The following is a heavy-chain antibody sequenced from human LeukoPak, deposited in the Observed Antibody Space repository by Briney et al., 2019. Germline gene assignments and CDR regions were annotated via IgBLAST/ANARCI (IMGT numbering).Heavy chain of an antibody. Sequence: SQTLSLTWAISGDSVSSNSAAWNWIRQSPWRGLEWMGRTYYRSKRYNDYSLSMKSRITINPATTKNQFSLHLNSATPEDTAVYYCARDTYNGNYPLYYYYYRDVWRKGNTVSVFS. D-gene: IGHD1-7*01. CDR2: TYYRSKRYN. CDR1: GDSVSSNSAA. CDR3: ARDTYNGNYPLYYYYYRDV. V-gene: IGHV6-1*01. J-gene: IGHJ6*03.